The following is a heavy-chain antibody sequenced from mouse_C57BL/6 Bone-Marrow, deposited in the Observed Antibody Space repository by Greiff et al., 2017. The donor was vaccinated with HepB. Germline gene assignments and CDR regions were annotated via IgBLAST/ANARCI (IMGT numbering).Heavy chain of an antibody. CDR3: ARWVTTVVDYYAMDY. V-gene: IGHV1-4*01. J-gene: IGHJ4*01. CDR1: GYTFTSYT. Sequence: QVQLKQSGAELARPGASVKMSCKASGYTFTSYTMHWVKQRPGQGLEWIGYINPSSGYTKYNQKFKDKATLTADKSSSTAYMQLSSLTSEDSAVYYCARWVTTVVDYYAMDYWGQGTSVTVSS. CDR2: INPSSGYT. D-gene: IGHD1-1*01.